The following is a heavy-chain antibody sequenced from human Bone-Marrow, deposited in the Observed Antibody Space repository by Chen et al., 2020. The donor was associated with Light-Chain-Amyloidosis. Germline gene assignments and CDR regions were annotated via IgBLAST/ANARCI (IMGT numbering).Heavy chain of an antibody. J-gene: IGHJ4*02. Sequence: EVQLVESGGGLVQHGESLRLSCAASGISFSNNWMSWVRQAPGKGLEWVANVQGDGSDKYYVDSVKGRFTISRDNAKNSLYLQMNSLRAEDTAVYYCTTEYLGAYDYWGQGTLLTVSS. CDR1: GISFSNNW. CDR3: TTEYLGAYDY. V-gene: IGHV3-7*05. CDR2: VQGDGSDK. D-gene: IGHD3-16*01.